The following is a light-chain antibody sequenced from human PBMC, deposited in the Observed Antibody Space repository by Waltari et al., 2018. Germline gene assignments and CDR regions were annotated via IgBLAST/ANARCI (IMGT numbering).Light chain of an antibody. Sequence: SSELTQDPTVSVALGQTVRITCQGDSLRTFDASWYQQKPGQAPILVIYGNNKRPSGIPDRFSGSSSGNSGSLTITGAQADDEADYYCNSRDSSGDHLIFGGGTKLTVL. V-gene: IGLV3-19*01. J-gene: IGLJ2*01. CDR3: NSRDSSGDHLI. CDR2: GNN. CDR1: SLRTFD.